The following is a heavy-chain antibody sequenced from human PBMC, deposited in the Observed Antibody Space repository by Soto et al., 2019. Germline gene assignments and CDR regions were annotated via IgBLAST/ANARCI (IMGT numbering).Heavy chain of an antibody. Sequence: QVQLQESGPGLVKPSGTLSLTCAVSGGSISSSNWWSWVRKPPVKGLAWIGEIYHSGSTNHNPSLKSRVTISVDKSKNQCSLKLSSVTAAETAVYYCARIVSTRSNWFDPWGQGTLVTVSS. CDR3: ARIVSTRSNWFDP. D-gene: IGHD2-2*01. CDR2: IYHSGST. J-gene: IGHJ5*02. CDR1: GGSISSSNW. V-gene: IGHV4-4*02.